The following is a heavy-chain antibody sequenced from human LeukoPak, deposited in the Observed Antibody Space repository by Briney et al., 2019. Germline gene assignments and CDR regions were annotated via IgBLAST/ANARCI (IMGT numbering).Heavy chain of an antibody. CDR3: AKDRSGSYSQGLDY. CDR1: GFIFSSYG. V-gene: IGHV3-30*02. Sequence: GGSLRLSCAASGFIFSSYGMHWVRQAPGKGLEWVAFIRYDGTNKYYADSVKGRFTISRDNSKNTLYLQMNSLRAEDTAVYYCAKDRSGSYSQGLDYWGQGTLVTVTS. D-gene: IGHD1-26*01. J-gene: IGHJ4*02. CDR2: IRYDGTNK.